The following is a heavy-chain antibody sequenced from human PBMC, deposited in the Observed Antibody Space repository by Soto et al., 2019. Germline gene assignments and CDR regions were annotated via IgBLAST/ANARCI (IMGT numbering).Heavy chain of an antibody. CDR1: GDSVSNNRVT. CDR3: VRDYIVETMALFDF. Sequence: SQTLSLTCGISGDSVSNNRVTWHWIRQSPSRGLEWLGRIYCRSGWYTDYAISVKSRMTISADTSKNQFSLQLNSVTPEDTAVYFCVRDYIVETMALFDFWGRGTLVTVSS. J-gene: IGHJ4*02. CDR2: IYCRSGWYT. V-gene: IGHV6-1*01. D-gene: IGHD5-12*01.